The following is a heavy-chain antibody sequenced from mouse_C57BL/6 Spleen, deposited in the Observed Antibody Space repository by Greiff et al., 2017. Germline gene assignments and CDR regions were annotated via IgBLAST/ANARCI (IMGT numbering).Heavy chain of an antibody. D-gene: IGHD2-2*01. J-gene: IGHJ3*01. CDR3: ASGGYDFPWLAY. CDR2: INYDGSST. Sequence: EVKLVESEGGLVQPGSSMKLSCTASGFTFSDYYMAWVRQVPEKGLEWVANINYDGSSTYYLDSLKSRFIISRDNAKNILYLQMSSLTSEDTATYYCASGGYDFPWLAYWGQGTLVTVSA. V-gene: IGHV5-16*01. CDR1: GFTFSDYY.